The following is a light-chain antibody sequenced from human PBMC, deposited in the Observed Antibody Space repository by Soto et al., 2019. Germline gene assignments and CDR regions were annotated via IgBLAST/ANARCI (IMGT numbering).Light chain of an antibody. Sequence: QSVLTQPASVSGSPGQSIAISCTGSSSDVGFYNYVSWYQQHPGEVPKLIIFDVSNRPSGVSNRFSGSKSGNTASLTISGLQAEDEAAYYCSSYTTSSTRVFGTGTKLTVL. J-gene: IGLJ1*01. V-gene: IGLV2-14*03. CDR2: DVS. CDR3: SSYTTSSTRV. CDR1: SSDVGFYNY.